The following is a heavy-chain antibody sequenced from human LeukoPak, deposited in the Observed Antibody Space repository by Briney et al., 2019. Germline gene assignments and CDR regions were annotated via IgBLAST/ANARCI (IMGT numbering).Heavy chain of an antibody. CDR1: GFTFSSYG. CDR3: ARVTGYSRLFDY. CDR2: IWYDGSNK. Sequence: PGGSLRLSCAASGFTFSSYGMHWVRQAPGKGLEWVAVIWYDGSNKYYADSVKGRFTISRDNSKNTLYLQMNSLRAEDTAVYYCARVTGYSRLFDYWGQGTLVTVSS. V-gene: IGHV3-33*08. D-gene: IGHD6-13*01. J-gene: IGHJ4*02.